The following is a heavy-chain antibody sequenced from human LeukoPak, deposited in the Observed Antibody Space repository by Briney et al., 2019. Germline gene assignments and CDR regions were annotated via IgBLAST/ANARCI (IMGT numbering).Heavy chain of an antibody. J-gene: IGHJ5*02. CDR1: GGSISSSSYY. CDR2: IYYSGST. V-gene: IGHV4-39*01. CDR3: ARIVVVPAASNWFDP. Sequence: PSQTLSLTCTVSGGSISSSSYYWGWIRQPPGKGLEWIGSIYYSGSTYYNPSLKGRVTISVDTSKNQFSLKLSSVTAADTAVYYCARIVVVPAASNWFDPWGQGTLVTVSS. D-gene: IGHD2-2*01.